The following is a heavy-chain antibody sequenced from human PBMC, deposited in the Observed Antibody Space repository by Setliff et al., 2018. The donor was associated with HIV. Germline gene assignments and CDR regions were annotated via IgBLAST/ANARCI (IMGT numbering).Heavy chain of an antibody. CDR2: IKKDGSEK. Sequence: GGSLRFSCEASGFSFSRGWMSWVRQAPGKGLEWVGNIKKDGSEKYYVDSVKGRFTISRDNAKNSLYLQMNSLRADDTAVYFCARPTNIDTLYYGSQTFYMYYYGLDVWGQGTTVTVSS. D-gene: IGHD1-26*01. CDR1: GFSFSRGW. V-gene: IGHV3-7*01. CDR3: ARPTNIDTLYYGSQTFYMYYYGLDV. J-gene: IGHJ6*02.